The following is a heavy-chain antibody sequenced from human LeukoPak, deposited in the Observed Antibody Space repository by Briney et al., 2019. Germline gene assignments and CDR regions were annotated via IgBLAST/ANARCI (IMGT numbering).Heavy chain of an antibody. CDR3: ARVRVQLWLAPDY. J-gene: IGHJ4*02. V-gene: IGHV3-21*01. D-gene: IGHD5-18*01. Sequence: GGSLRLSCAASGFTFSSYSMNWVRQAPGKGLEWVSFISSSSSYIYYADSVKGRFTISRDNAKNSLYLQMNSLRAEDTAVYYCARVRVQLWLAPDYWAREPWSPSPQ. CDR2: ISSSSSYI. CDR1: GFTFSSYS.